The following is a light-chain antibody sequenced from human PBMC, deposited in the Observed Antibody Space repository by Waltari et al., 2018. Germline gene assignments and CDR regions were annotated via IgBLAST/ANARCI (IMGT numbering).Light chain of an antibody. Sequence: QSALTQPASVSGSPGQSITISCTGTRSDVGAYNHVSWFRQYPGKAPELIIYDVYNRPFGVSSRFSGSKSGNTASLTISGLQAGDEGDYYCSSYTDTKTYVFGRGTTVSVV. J-gene: IGLJ1*01. CDR2: DVY. V-gene: IGLV2-14*01. CDR3: SSYTDTKTYV. CDR1: RSDVGAYNH.